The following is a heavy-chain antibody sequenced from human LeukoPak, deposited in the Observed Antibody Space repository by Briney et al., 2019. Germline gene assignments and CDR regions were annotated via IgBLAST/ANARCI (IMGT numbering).Heavy chain of an antibody. J-gene: IGHJ4*02. V-gene: IGHV3-21*01. CDR1: AFTCSSYS. CDR2: ISSSSSYI. Sequence: GGSLRLSCAASAFTCSSYSMNWVRQAPGKGLEWVSCISSSSSYIYYADSVKGRFTISRDNAKNSLYLQMNSLRVEDTAVYYCARAHNWKYGTFDYWGQGTLVTVSS. D-gene: IGHD1-7*01. CDR3: ARAHNWKYGTFDY.